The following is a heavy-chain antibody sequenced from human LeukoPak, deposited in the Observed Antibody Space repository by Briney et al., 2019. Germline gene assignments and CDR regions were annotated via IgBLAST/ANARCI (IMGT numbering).Heavy chain of an antibody. V-gene: IGHV1-2*02. CDR3: ARAAVVTGSTETFDP. CDR2: INPNSGGT. J-gene: IGHJ5*02. D-gene: IGHD2-8*02. CDR1: GYTFTDYY. Sequence: ASVRVSCKACGYTFTDYYMHLVRQAPGQGLEWMGWINPNSGGTNYAQKFQGRVTMSRDTSTSAAYMELSRLRSDDTAVYYCARAAVVTGSTETFDPWGQGTLVTVSS.